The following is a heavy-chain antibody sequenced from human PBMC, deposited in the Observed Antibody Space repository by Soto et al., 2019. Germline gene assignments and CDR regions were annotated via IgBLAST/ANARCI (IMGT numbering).Heavy chain of an antibody. D-gene: IGHD6-13*01. CDR3: ARLQSAVPHY. Sequence: TSETLSLTCTVSGDSISGSPYFWGWIRQPPGKRLEWIGSIFYDGYTIYTPSLRSRVTISVDTSKNQFSLKLTSVAVADTATYFCARLQSAVPHYWGQGTLVTVSS. CDR1: GDSISGSPYF. J-gene: IGHJ4*02. CDR2: IFYDGYT. V-gene: IGHV4-39*01.